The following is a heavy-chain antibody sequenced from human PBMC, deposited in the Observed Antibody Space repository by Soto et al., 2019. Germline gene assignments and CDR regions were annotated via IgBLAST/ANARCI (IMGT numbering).Heavy chain of an antibody. CDR3: ASHEGLRIQRWRGFDP. D-gene: IGHD5-18*01. Sequence: SETLSLSDTFYGASFSGYYGSWIRQHPLKVLEWIGEINHSGSTHYNPSHQSRVIISIDTPKNQFPLTLSSGTDADTAVYYGASHEGLRIQRWRGFDPWGQGTLVTVSS. CDR1: GASFSGYY. V-gene: IGHV4-34*01. J-gene: IGHJ5*02. CDR2: INHSGST.